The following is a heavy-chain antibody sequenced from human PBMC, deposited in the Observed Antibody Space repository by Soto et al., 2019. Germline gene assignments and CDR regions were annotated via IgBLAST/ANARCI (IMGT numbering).Heavy chain of an antibody. Sequence: QVQLVESGGGVVQPGRSLRLSCAASGFTFSTHAMHWVHQAPGKGLECVAIVSFDGSNKYYADSVKGRFTISRDNSKNTLYLQMSGLTPEDTAVDYCARDQTGITTAGGGRIDHWGQGTLVTVSS. J-gene: IGHJ4*02. CDR3: ARDQTGITTAGGGRIDH. V-gene: IGHV3-30-3*01. CDR1: GFTFSTHA. D-gene: IGHD6-13*01. CDR2: VSFDGSNK.